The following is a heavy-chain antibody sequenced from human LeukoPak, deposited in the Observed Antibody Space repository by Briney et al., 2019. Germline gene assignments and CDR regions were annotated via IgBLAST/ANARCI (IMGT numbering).Heavy chain of an antibody. V-gene: IGHV1-2*02. Sequence: ASVKVSCKASGYTITEYYMHWVRQAPGQGLDWMGWIIPNNGGTKYAQKFQGRVTMTRDTSISTAYLELSRLGSDDTAVYYCARGVRFYNGYDFDYWGQGTLVTVSS. J-gene: IGHJ4*02. CDR1: GYTITEYY. CDR2: IIPNNGGT. CDR3: ARGVRFYNGYDFDY. D-gene: IGHD5-12*01.